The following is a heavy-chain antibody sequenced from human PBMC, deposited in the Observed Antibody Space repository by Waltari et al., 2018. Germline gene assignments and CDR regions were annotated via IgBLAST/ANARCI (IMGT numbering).Heavy chain of an antibody. CDR3: ARRAYSTWYIN. D-gene: IGHD2-8*01. CDR2: IDPSYSYT. CDR1: GYSFTKDW. Sequence: EVQLGKPGAEVKKPGQSLRTSGKASGYSFTKDWISWVGQMPGKGLEGVVRIDPSYSYTNYSPSFQGHVTISADKSINTVYLQWSSLKASDTAMYYCARRAYSTWYINWGQGTLVTVSS. V-gene: IGHV5-10-1*03. J-gene: IGHJ1*01.